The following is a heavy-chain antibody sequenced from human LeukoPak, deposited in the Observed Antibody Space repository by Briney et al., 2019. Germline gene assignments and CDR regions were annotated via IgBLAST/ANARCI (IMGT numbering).Heavy chain of an antibody. J-gene: IGHJ4*02. CDR1: GFTFTSSA. Sequence: SVKVSCKASGFTFTSSAMQWVRQARGQRLEWIGWTVVGSGNTNYAQKFQERVTIARDMSTSTAYMELSSLRSEDTAVYYCAATITMIVPPKFDYWGQGTLVTVSS. CDR3: AATITMIVPPKFDY. V-gene: IGHV1-58*02. D-gene: IGHD3-22*01. CDR2: TVVGSGNT.